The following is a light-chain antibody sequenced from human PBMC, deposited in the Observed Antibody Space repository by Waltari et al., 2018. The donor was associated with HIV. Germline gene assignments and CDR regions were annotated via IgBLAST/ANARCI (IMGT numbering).Light chain of an antibody. V-gene: IGLV2-23*02. CDR2: NVY. Sequence: QPALTQPASVSGSPGPSITITCTGSYSNIWSYDLVSWYQQYPGQCPQLLIYNVYKRPSGGSHRFSGSKSGTTASLTSAGLQAEDEAHYYCLSYTGDESGVFGGGTKVTVL. J-gene: IGLJ3*02. CDR3: LSYTGDESGV. CDR1: YSNIWSYDL.